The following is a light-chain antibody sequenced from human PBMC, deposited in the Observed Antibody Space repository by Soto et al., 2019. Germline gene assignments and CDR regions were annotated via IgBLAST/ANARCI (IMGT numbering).Light chain of an antibody. CDR3: HQFGSSPLAFT. CDR1: QSVSTRY. V-gene: IGKV3-20*01. J-gene: IGKJ2*01. CDR2: GAS. Sequence: ESMLTQSPGTLSLSPGERDTLSCRASQSVSTRYLAWYQQKPGQAPRLLIYGASIRAAGIPDRFSGSGSGTDFPLTISRLEPEDLAVYYCHQFGSSPLAFTFGQGTKLEI.